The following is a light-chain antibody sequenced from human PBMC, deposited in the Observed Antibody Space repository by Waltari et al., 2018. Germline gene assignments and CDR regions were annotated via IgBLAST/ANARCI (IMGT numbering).Light chain of an antibody. J-gene: IGKJ4*01. CDR3: MQALQTPLT. CDR1: QSLLHSNGYNY. CDR2: LGS. Sequence: DIVLTQSPLSLPVTPGEPASLSCRSSQSLLHSNGYNYLYWYLQKPGQSPQLLIYLGSNRASGVPDRFSGSGSGTDFTLKISRVEAEDVGVYYCMQALQTPLTFGGGTKVEIK. V-gene: IGKV2-28*01.